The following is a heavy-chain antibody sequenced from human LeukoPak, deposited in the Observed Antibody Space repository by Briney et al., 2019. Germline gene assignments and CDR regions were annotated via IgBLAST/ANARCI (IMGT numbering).Heavy chain of an antibody. V-gene: IGHV1-18*01. Sequence: ASVKVSCKASGYTFTSYGISWVRQAPGQRLEWMGWISAYNGNTNYAQKLQGRVTMTTDTSTSTAYMELRSLRSDDTAVYYCARDLGGAAAGSDPFDYWGQGTLVTVSS. CDR1: GYTFTSYG. CDR2: ISAYNGNT. J-gene: IGHJ4*02. CDR3: ARDLGGAAAGSDPFDY. D-gene: IGHD6-13*01.